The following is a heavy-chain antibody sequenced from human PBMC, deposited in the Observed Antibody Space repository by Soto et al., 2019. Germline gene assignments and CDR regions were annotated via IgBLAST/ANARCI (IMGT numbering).Heavy chain of an antibody. D-gene: IGHD2-15*01. CDR3: ARRGVSSYYSNY. V-gene: IGHV4-39*01. J-gene: IGHJ4*02. CDR2: IYYSGST. CDR1: GGSISDSSYF. Sequence: PSETLSLTCTVSGGSISDSSYFWDWIRQPPGKGLEWIGNIYYSGSTYYNLSLKSRVTISVDTSKNQFSLKLSSVTAADTAVYYCARRGVSSYYSNYWGPGTLVTVSS.